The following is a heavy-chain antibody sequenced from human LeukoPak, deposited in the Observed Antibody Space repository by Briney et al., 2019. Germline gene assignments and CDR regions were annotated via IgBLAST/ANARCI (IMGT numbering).Heavy chain of an antibody. CDR2: INSGGDDT. Sequence: GGSLRLSCAGSGFTFRTYSMGWLRQAPGKGLQWVSSINSGGDDTYYADSVKGRFTISRDNFKDTLYLQMNSLRAEDTAVYYCVKPPRLSIIRGEGMDVWGQGTTVTVSS. CDR1: GFTFRTYS. V-gene: IGHV3-23*01. D-gene: IGHD3-10*01. CDR3: VKPPRLSIIRGEGMDV. J-gene: IGHJ6*02.